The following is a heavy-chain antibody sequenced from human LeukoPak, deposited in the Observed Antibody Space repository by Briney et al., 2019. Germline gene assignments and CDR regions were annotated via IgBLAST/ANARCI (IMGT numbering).Heavy chain of an antibody. J-gene: IGHJ4*02. Sequence: GGSLRLSCTASGFTFSSYAMHWVRQAPGKGLEGVAVISFDGSEEYYADSVKGRFTISRDNSKNTLYLQINSLRTEDTAVYYCARDTYFDILTLRGEFDYWGQGTLVTVSS. CDR2: ISFDGSEE. D-gene: IGHD3-9*01. CDR1: GFTFSSYA. V-gene: IGHV3-30*04. CDR3: ARDTYFDILTLRGEFDY.